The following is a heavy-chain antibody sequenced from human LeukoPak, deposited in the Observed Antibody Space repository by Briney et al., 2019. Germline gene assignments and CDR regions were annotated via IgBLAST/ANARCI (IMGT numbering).Heavy chain of an antibody. V-gene: IGHV1-69*06. Sequence: SVKVSCKASGGTFSSYAISWVRQAPGQGLEWMGGIIPIFGTANYAQKFQGRVTITADKSTSTAYMELSSLRSEDTAVYSCARDRSIEVTVVAAIWFDPWGQGTLVTVSS. CDR2: IIPIFGTA. CDR1: GGTFSSYA. D-gene: IGHD2-15*01. CDR3: ARDRSIEVTVVAAIWFDP. J-gene: IGHJ5*02.